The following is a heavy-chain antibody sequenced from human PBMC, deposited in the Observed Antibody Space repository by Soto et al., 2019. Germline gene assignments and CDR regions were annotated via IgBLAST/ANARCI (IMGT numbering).Heavy chain of an antibody. J-gene: IGHJ6*02. CDR2: TSAYNGNT. CDR1: GYTFTSYG. V-gene: IGHV1-18*01. CDR3: ARRQWLVGGYYYGMDV. Sequence: QVQLVQSGAEVKKPRASVKVSCKASGYTFTSYGISWVRQAPGQGLEWMGWTSAYNGNTNYAQKLQGRVTMTTDTSTSTAYMELRSLRSDDTAVYYCARRQWLVGGYYYGMDVWGQGTTVTVSS. D-gene: IGHD6-19*01.